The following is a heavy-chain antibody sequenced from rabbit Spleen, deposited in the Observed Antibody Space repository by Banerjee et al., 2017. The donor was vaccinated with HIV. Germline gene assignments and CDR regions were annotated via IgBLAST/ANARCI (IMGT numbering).Heavy chain of an antibody. CDR1: FSENVY. V-gene: IGHV1S40*01. CDR3: ARGYGYAPYTFATYFNL. J-gene: IGHJ4*01. CDR2: INIVTGKS. D-gene: IGHD6-1*01. Sequence: FSENVYINWVRQAPGKGLEWIACINIVTGKSVYASWALGRFIMSRTSSTTVTLQMTSLTAADTATYFCARGYGYAPYTFATYFNLWGQGTSSPS.